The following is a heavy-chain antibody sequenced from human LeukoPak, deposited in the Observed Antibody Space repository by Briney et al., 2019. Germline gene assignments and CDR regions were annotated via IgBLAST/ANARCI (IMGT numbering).Heavy chain of an antibody. J-gene: IGHJ3*02. D-gene: IGHD2-2*01. CDR3: ARGPIVVVPAAMEMRDAFDI. CDR1: GYTFTGYY. V-gene: IGHV1-2*02. Sequence: ASVKVSCKASGYTFTGYYMHWVRQAPGQGLGCMGWINPNSGGTNYAQKFQGRVTMTRDTSISTAYMELSRLRSDDTAVYYCARGPIVVVPAAMEMRDAFDIWGQGTMVTVSS. CDR2: INPNSGGT.